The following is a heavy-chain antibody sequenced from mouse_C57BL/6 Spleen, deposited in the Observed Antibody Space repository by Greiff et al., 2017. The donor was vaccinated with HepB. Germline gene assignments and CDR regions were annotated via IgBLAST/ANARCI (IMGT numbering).Heavy chain of an antibody. D-gene: IGHD4-1*01. J-gene: IGHJ1*03. CDR3: ARETGPDWYFDV. V-gene: IGHV5-16*01. Sequence: EVMLVESAGGLVQPGSSMKLSCTASGFTFSDYYMAWVRQVPEKGLEWVANINYDGSSTYYLDSLKSRFIISRDNAKNILYLQMSSLKSEDTATYYCARETGPDWYFDVWGTGTTVTVSS. CDR2: INYDGSST. CDR1: GFTFSDYY.